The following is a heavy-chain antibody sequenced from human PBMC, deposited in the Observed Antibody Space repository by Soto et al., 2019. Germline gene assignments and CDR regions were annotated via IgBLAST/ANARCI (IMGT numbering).Heavy chain of an antibody. Sequence: SVKVSCKASGGTFSSYAISWVRQAPGQGLEWMGGIIPIFGTANYAQKFQGRVTITADESTSTAYMGLSSLRSEDTAVYYCAREGCSSTSCYTGLLGSYYYYGMDVWGQGTTVTVSS. CDR3: AREGCSSTSCYTGLLGSYYYYGMDV. J-gene: IGHJ6*02. CDR2: IIPIFGTA. CDR1: GGTFSSYA. V-gene: IGHV1-69*13. D-gene: IGHD2-2*02.